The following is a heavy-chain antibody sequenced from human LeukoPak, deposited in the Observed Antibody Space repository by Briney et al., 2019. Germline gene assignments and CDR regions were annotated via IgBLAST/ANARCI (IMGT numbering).Heavy chain of an antibody. CDR1: GFTFSSYS. V-gene: IGHV3-21*01. J-gene: IGHJ5*02. D-gene: IGHD4-17*01. CDR3: ARVYGDYGGYWFDP. Sequence: GGSLRLSCAASGFTFSSYSMNWVRQAPGKGLEWVSSISSSSSYIYYADSVKGRFTISRDNAKNSLYLQMNSLRAEDTAVYDCARVYGDYGGYWFDPWGQGTLVTVSS. CDR2: ISSSSSYI.